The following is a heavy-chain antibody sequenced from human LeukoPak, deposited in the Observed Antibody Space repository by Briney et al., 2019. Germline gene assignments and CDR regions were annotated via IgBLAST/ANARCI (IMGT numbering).Heavy chain of an antibody. J-gene: IGHJ4*02. Sequence: PGGSLRLSCAASGFTFSSYAMNWVRQAPGKGLEWVSAISGSGGSTYYADSVKGRFTISRDNSKNTLYLQMNSLRAEDTAVYYCAKDYDFWSGPWDYWGQGTLVTVSS. D-gene: IGHD3-3*01. CDR1: GFTFSSYA. V-gene: IGHV3-23*01. CDR2: ISGSGGST. CDR3: AKDYDFWSGPWDY.